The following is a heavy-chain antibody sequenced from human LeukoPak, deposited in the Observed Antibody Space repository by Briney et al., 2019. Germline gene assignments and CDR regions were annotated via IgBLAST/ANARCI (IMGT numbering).Heavy chain of an antibody. Sequence: GGSLRLSCAASGFTFSSYWTNWARQAPGKGLEWVASIDHNGNVNYYVDSVKGRFTISRDNARNSLYLQMNSLRAEDTAVYYCARGGNSDYWGQGTLVTVSS. CDR2: IDHNGNVN. CDR1: GFTFSSYW. V-gene: IGHV3-7*01. D-gene: IGHD4-23*01. CDR3: ARGGNSDY. J-gene: IGHJ4*02.